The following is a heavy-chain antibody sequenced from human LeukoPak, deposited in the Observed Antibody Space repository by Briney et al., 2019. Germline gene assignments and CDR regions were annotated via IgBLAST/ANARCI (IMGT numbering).Heavy chain of an antibody. V-gene: IGHV3-23*01. CDR2: LSGSGGSS. J-gene: IGHJ3*02. CDR1: GFSFSSYA. CDR3: AKDKSSGTYADAFDI. D-gene: IGHD1-26*01. Sequence: GGSLRLSCVASGFSFSSYAMSWVRQAPGKGLEWVSGLSGSGGSSYYADSVKGRFTISRDNSKNTLYLQMNSLRAEATAVYYCAKDKSSGTYADAFDIWGQGTMVTVSS.